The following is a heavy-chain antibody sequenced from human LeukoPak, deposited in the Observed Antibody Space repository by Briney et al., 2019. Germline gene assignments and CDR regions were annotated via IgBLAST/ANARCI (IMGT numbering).Heavy chain of an antibody. J-gene: IGHJ4*02. CDR1: GLTFSNYG. Sequence: GGSLRLSCAASGLTFSNYGMHWVRQAPGKGLEWVAIISYDGTNKYYADSVKGRFTISRDNSKNTLYLQMNSLRADDTAVYYCAKNGEQWLVEQFFDYWGQGTLVTVSS. D-gene: IGHD6-19*01. V-gene: IGHV3-30*18. CDR2: ISYDGTNK. CDR3: AKNGEQWLVEQFFDY.